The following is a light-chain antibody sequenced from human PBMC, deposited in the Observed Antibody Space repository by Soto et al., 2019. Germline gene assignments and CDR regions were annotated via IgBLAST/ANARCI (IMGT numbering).Light chain of an antibody. CDR2: EVS. V-gene: IGLV2-14*01. CDR3: SSYTSSNTV. J-gene: IGLJ3*02. CDR1: SSDIGAYNY. Sequence: QSVLTQPASVSGSPGQSITISCTGTSSDIGAYNYVSWYQQHPGKAPKLIIYEVSNRPSGVSNRFSGSKSGNMASLTISGLQAEDEADYYCSSYTSSNTVFGGGTKVTVL.